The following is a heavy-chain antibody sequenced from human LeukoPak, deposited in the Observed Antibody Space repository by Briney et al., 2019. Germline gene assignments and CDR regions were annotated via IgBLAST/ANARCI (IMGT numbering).Heavy chain of an antibody. V-gene: IGHV3-23*01. CDR3: ARAVADFDY. D-gene: IGHD6-19*01. J-gene: IGHJ4*02. Sequence: GGSLRLSCAASGFTFSSYAMSWVREAPGKGLEWVLAISGSGGSTYYADSVKGRFTISRDNSKNTLYLQMNSLRAEDTAVYYCARAVADFDYWGQGTLVSVSS. CDR2: ISGSGGST. CDR1: GFTFSSYA.